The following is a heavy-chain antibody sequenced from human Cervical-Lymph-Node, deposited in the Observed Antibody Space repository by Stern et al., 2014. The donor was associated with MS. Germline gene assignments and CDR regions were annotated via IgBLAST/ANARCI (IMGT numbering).Heavy chain of an antibody. V-gene: IGHV1-69*01. J-gene: IGHJ4*02. Sequence: QVQLVPTGAEVKKPGSSVKVSCKASGGIFSTSPITWVRLAPGQGLEWMGGIIPMFNSPYYAQKFQGRITPTADESTGTSYAVLSSLRSEDTAIYYCARAKDQLLPLDYWGQGTLVTVSS. CDR2: IIPMFNSP. D-gene: IGHD2-2*01. CDR3: ARAKDQLLPLDY. CDR1: GGIFSTSP.